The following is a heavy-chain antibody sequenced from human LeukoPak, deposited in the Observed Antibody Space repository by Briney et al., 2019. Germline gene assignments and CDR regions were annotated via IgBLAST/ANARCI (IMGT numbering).Heavy chain of an antibody. Sequence: PGGSLRLSCAAPGFTVSSNYMSWVRQAPGKGLEWVSVISSGGSTYYADSVKGRFTISRDNSKNTLYLQMNSLRAVDTDVYYCARDLGYCTNGVCHTRFDYWGQGTLVAVSS. J-gene: IGHJ4*02. CDR1: GFTVSSNY. V-gene: IGHV3-53*01. CDR2: ISSGGST. CDR3: ARDLGYCTNGVCHTRFDY. D-gene: IGHD2-8*01.